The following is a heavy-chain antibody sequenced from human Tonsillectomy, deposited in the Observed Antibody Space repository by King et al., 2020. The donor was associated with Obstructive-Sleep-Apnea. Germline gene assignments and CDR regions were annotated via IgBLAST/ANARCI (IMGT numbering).Heavy chain of an antibody. J-gene: IGHJ6*02. CDR2: ISWDGSNY. D-gene: IGHD3-3*01. CDR1: GFTFDDYA. CDR3: VKDSRPNPSGGQFWSGCLDV. Sequence: VQLVESGGIIVQPGGSLRLSCAASGFTFDDYAMHWVRQAPGKGLEWVSLISWDGSNYFYADSVKGRFTISRDNTRNSLYLEMDSLRAEDTALYYCVKDSRPNPSGGQFWSGCLDVWGQGTTVTVSS. V-gene: IGHV3-43D*03.